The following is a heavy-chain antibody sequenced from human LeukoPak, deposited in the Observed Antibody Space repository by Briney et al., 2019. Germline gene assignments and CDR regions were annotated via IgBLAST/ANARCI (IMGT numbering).Heavy chain of an antibody. Sequence: GESLKISCKGSGYSFNTYWIGWVRQMPGKGLEWMGIIYPADSDTRYSPSFQGQVTISADKSINTAYLQWSSLKASDTAIYYCARRGYSYGHITNWFDPWGQGTLVTVSS. CDR2: IYPADSDT. V-gene: IGHV5-51*01. CDR1: GYSFNTYW. J-gene: IGHJ5*02. CDR3: ARRGYSYGHITNWFDP. D-gene: IGHD5-18*01.